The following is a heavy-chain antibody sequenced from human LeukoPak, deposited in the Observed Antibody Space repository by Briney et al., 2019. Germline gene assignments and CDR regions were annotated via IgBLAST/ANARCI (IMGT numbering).Heavy chain of an antibody. J-gene: IGHJ4*02. CDR2: IIPILGIA. Sequence: ASVKVSCKASGGTFSSYAISWVRQAPGQGLEWMGRIIPILGIANYAQKFQGRVTITADKSTSTAYMELSRLRSDDTAVYYCARTLPYCTNGVCNDYWGQGTLVTVSS. V-gene: IGHV1-69*04. CDR1: GGTFSSYA. CDR3: ARTLPYCTNGVCNDY. D-gene: IGHD2-8*01.